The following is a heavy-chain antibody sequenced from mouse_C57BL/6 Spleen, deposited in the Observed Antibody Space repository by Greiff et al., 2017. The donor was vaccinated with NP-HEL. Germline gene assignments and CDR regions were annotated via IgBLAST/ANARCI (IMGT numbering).Heavy chain of an antibody. CDR2: ISGGGGNT. J-gene: IGHJ4*01. D-gene: IGHD3-3*01. CDR3: ARRRAGMYDMDD. Sequence: EVMLVESGGGLVKPGGSLKLSCAASGFTFSSYTMSWVRQTPAQRLEWVATISGGGGNTYYPDSVKGRFTISRDNAKNTLYLQRSSLRSEDTALYYCARRRAGMYDMDDWGKGTSVTVSS. V-gene: IGHV5-9*01. CDR1: GFTFSSYT.